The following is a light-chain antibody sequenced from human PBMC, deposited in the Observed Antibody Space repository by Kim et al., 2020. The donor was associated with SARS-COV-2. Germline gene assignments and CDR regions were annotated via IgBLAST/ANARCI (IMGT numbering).Light chain of an antibody. CDR2: DAS. CDR3: QQRSNRPIT. J-gene: IGKJ4*01. CDR1: QSVSSY. Sequence: EIVLTQSPATLSLSPGERATLSCRASQSVSSYLAWYQQKPGKAPRLLIYDASNRATGIPARVSGSGSGTDFTLTISSLEPEDFAVYYWQQRSNRPITFGGGTKVDIK. V-gene: IGKV3-11*01.